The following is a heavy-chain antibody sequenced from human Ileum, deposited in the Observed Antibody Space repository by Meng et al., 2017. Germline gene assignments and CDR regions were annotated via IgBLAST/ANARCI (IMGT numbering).Heavy chain of an antibody. CDR2: INSDGGGG. Sequence: GLLVVLGRVLIEPGRALHLPCETSGFTLSDPYMPWCRQAPGKGLEWVSRINSDGGGGTYADFVKGRFTISRDNAKNTLYLQMYSLTVDDTAIYYCVCFGGFSGFDPWGQGTLVTVSS. CDR1: GFTLSDPY. V-gene: IGHV3-74*01. CDR3: VCFGGFSGFDP. J-gene: IGHJ5*02. D-gene: IGHD3-10*01.